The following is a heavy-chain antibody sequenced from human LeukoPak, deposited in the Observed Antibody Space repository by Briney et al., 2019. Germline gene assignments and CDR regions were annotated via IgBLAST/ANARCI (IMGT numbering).Heavy chain of an antibody. CDR1: GGTFSSYA. CDR2: IIPIFGTA. J-gene: IGHJ6*02. Sequence: SVKVSCKASGGTFSSYAISWVRQAPGQGLEWMGGIIPIFGTANYAQKFQGRVTITADESTSTAYMELSSLRSEDTAVYYCARSKEGSYGPPWTYYYGMDVWGQGTTVTVSS. CDR3: ARSKEGSYGPPWTYYYGMDV. V-gene: IGHV1-69*13. D-gene: IGHD5-18*01.